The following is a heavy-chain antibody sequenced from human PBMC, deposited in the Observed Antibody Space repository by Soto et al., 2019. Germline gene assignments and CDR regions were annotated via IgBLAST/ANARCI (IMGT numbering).Heavy chain of an antibody. CDR2: INPNSGGT. D-gene: IGHD5-12*01. CDR1: GYTFTGYY. Sequence: ASVKVSCKASGYTFTGYYMHWVRQAPGQGLEWMGWINPNSGGTNYAQKFQGWVTMTRDTSISTAYMELSRLRSDDTAVYYCARDGGYSGYYTAPHDAFDIWGQGTMVTVSS. J-gene: IGHJ3*02. CDR3: ARDGGYSGYYTAPHDAFDI. V-gene: IGHV1-2*04.